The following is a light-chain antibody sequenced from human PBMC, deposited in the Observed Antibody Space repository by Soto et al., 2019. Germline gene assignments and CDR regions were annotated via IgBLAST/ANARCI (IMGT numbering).Light chain of an antibody. CDR3: QEYDNLPLT. CDR1: QDISNY. CDR2: DAS. J-gene: IGKJ4*01. V-gene: IGKV1-33*01. Sequence: DIQMTQSPSSLSAFVGDSVTITCQASQDISNYLNWYQQKPGKAPKRLIYDASNLETGVPSRFSGSGSGTDFTFTISSLQSGDIATYYCQEYDNLPLTFGGETKGDIK.